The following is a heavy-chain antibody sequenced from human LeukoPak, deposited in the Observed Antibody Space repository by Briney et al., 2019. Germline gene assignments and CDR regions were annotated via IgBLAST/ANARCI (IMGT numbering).Heavy chain of an antibody. CDR1: GGSISSYY. D-gene: IGHD3-3*01. Sequence: SETLSLTCTVSGGSISSYYWSWIRQPPEKGLELIGYIYYSGSTNYNPSLKSRVTISVATSKNQFSLKLSSVTAADTAVYYCARGPYYDFWSGYYSIYYFDYWGQGTLVTVSS. V-gene: IGHV4-59*01. J-gene: IGHJ4*02. CDR2: IYYSGST. CDR3: ARGPYYDFWSGYYSIYYFDY.